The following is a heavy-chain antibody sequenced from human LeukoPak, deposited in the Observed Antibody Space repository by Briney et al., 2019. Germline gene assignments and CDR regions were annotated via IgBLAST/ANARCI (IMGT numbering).Heavy chain of an antibody. V-gene: IGHV3-30*04. Sequence: GRSLRLSCAASGFTFSSYAMHWVRQAPGKGLEWVAVISYDGSNKYYADSVKGRFTISRDNSKNTLYLQMNSLRAEDTAVYYCATACGGGCHSDYWGQGTLVTVYS. J-gene: IGHJ4*02. D-gene: IGHD2-21*02. CDR1: GFTFSSYA. CDR2: ISYDGSNK. CDR3: ATACGGGCHSDY.